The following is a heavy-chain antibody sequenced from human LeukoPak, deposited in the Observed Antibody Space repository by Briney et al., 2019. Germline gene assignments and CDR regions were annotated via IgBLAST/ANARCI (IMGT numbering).Heavy chain of an antibody. V-gene: IGHV4-59*01. Sequence: PSETLSLTCTVSGGSISSYYWSWIRQPPGKGLEWIGYIYYNGSTNYNPSLKSRVTISVDTSKNQFSLKLSSVIAADTAVYYCARSTEGYCSSASCFGFSYSYYMDVWGKGTTVTISS. D-gene: IGHD2-2*01. CDR3: ARSTEGYCSSASCFGFSYSYYMDV. J-gene: IGHJ6*03. CDR2: IYYNGST. CDR1: GGSISSYY.